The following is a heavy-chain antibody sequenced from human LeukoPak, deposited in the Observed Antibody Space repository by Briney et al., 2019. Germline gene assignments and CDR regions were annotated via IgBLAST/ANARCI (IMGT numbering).Heavy chain of an antibody. CDR1: GGSVSSGSYY. D-gene: IGHD3-22*01. CDR2: IYYSGST. Sequence: SETLSLTCTVSGGSVSSGSYYWSWIRQPPGKGLEWIGHIYYSGSTNYNPSLKSRVTISVDTSKNQFSLKLSSVTAADTAVYYCARGPTYDSSGYYLDAFDIWGQGTMVTVSS. V-gene: IGHV4-61*01. J-gene: IGHJ3*02. CDR3: ARGPTYDSSGYYLDAFDI.